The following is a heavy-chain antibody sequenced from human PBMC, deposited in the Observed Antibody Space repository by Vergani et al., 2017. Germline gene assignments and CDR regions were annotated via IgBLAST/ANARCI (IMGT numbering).Heavy chain of an antibody. CDR3: AKDQRVSSTSAGKGRGTFFDY. D-gene: IGHD2-2*01. J-gene: IGHJ4*02. V-gene: IGHV3-23*01. CDR1: GFTFSSYA. CDR2: ISGSGGST. Sequence: EVQLLESGGGLVQPGGSLRLSCAASGFTFSSYAMSWVRQAPGKGLEWVSAISGSGGSTYYADSVKGRFTISRDNSKNTLYLQMNSLRAEDTAVYYCAKDQRVSSTSAGKGRGTFFDYWGQGTLVTVSS.